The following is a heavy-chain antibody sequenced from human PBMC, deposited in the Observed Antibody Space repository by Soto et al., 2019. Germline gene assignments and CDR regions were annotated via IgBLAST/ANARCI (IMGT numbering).Heavy chain of an antibody. CDR1: GFTFRDYP. CDR3: ARDRSAGDAFDI. CDR2: ITNSGDRA. Sequence: HPGGSLRLSCAASGFTFRDYPMTWVRQAPGQGLEYVSSITNSGDRAFYVDSVKGRFTISRDNSKNTLYLQMNSLRAEDTAVYYCARDRSAGDAFDIWGRGTMVTVSS. D-gene: IGHD6-13*01. J-gene: IGHJ3*02. V-gene: IGHV3-23*01.